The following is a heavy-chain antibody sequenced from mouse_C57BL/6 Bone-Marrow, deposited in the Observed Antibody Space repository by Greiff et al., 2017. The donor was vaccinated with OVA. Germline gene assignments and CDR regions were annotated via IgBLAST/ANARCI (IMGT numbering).Heavy chain of an antibody. D-gene: IGHD2-1*01. CDR1: GYTFTSYW. CDR3: GKWGNPYYAMDY. Sequence: VQLQQPGAELVKPGASVKLSCKASGYTFTSYWMHWVKQRPGRGLAWIGRIDPNSGGTKYNEKLKSKATLTVAKPSSTASLQLSSLPSEDSAVLYCGKWGNPYYAMDYWGQGTSGTVSS. J-gene: IGHJ4*01. CDR2: IDPNSGGT. V-gene: IGHV1-72*01.